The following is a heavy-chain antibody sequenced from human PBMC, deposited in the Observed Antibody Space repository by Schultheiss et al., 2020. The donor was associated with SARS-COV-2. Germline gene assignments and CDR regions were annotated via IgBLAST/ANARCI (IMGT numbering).Heavy chain of an antibody. D-gene: IGHD2-2*01. Sequence: GSLRLSCAVYGGSFSGYYWSWIRQPPGKGLEWIGEINHSGSTNYNPSLKSRVTISVDTSKNQFSLKLSSVTAADTAVYYCARGRLLGYCSSTSCYFYWGQGTLVTVSS. V-gene: IGHV4-34*01. CDR1: GGSFSGYY. CDR3: ARGRLLGYCSSTSCYFY. J-gene: IGHJ4*02. CDR2: INHSGST.